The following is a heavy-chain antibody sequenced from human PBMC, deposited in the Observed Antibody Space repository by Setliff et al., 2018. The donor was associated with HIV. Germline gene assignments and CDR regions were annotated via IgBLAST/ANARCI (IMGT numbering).Heavy chain of an antibody. Sequence: SETLSLTCTVSGGSISSSSYYWGWIRQPPGKGLEWIGSIYYSGSTYYHPSLKSRVTISVDTSKNQFSLKLTSVTTADTAVYYCARRGIIAGTTDFWGQGTPVTVSS. D-gene: IGHD1-7*01. J-gene: IGHJ4*02. CDR3: ARRGIIAGTTDF. CDR2: IYYSGST. V-gene: IGHV4-39*01. CDR1: GGSISSSSYY.